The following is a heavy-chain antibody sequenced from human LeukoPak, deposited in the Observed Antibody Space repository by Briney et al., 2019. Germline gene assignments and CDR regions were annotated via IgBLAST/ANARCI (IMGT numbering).Heavy chain of an antibody. Sequence: SETLSLTCTVSGGSISSYYWSSIWHPPGKGLEWIGYMYYSVSTNYNPSLKSRVTISEDTSKNQFFLKLSSVTAADTAVYYCAREVAGIQLFDYWGQGTLVTVSS. J-gene: IGHJ4*02. V-gene: IGHV4-59*12. CDR1: GGSISSYY. CDR3: AREVAGIQLFDY. D-gene: IGHD5-18*01. CDR2: MYYSVST.